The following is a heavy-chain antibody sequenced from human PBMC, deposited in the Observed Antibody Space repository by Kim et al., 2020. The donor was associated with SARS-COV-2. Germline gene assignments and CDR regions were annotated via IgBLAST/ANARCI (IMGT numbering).Heavy chain of an antibody. CDR2: LNQNGSAK. J-gene: IGHJ1*01. CDR1: GFTFSSYW. D-gene: IGHD2-21*01. CDR3: VRGIPSA. V-gene: IGHV3-7*03. Sequence: GGSLRLSCAASGFTFSSYWMSWVRQAPGKGLEWVANLNQNGSAKFYVDPVKGRFTISRDNAKNSVFLQMNSLRAEDTAVYYCVRGIPSAWGQDTLVTVTS.